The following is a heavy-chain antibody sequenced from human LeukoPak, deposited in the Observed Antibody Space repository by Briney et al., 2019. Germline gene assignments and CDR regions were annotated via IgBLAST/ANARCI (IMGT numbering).Heavy chain of an antibody. CDR2: INTNTGNP. V-gene: IGHV7-4-1*02. CDR1: XYXFTSXX. Sequence: GASVXXXCXXXXYXFTSXXXXWVRXXPXXXXXXXXXINTNTGNPTYAQGFTGRFVFSLDTSVSTAYLQISSLKAEDTAVYYCARAIAAAGSFEFDYWGQGTLVTVSS. D-gene: IGHD6-13*01. CDR3: ARAIAAAGSFEFDY. J-gene: IGHJ4*02.